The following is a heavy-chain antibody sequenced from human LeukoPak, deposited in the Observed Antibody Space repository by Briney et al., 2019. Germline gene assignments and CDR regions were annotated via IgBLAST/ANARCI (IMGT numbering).Heavy chain of an antibody. CDR3: ARALSPVQADN. J-gene: IGHJ4*02. CDR1: GFTFSSYW. Sequence: PGGSLRLSCVASGFTFSSYWMHWVRQAPGKGLVWVSRIKSDGSSTTYADSVKGRFTISRDNAKNTLYLQMNSLRAEDTAVYYCARALSPVQADNWGQGALVTVS. V-gene: IGHV3-74*01. CDR2: IKSDGSST.